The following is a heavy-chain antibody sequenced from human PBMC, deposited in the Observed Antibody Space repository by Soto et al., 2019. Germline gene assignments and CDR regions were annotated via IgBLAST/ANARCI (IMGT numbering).Heavy chain of an antibody. V-gene: IGHV4-39*01. Sequence: SETLSLTCTVSRGSISRSSYYWSWIRQPPGQGLEWVGSINSNGGTDYNPSLNSRVTIYSDTSKNQLSLKLSSVTAAETAVYYGARPPYYDSDAYYGGYYFDYWGQGVLVTVSS. J-gene: IGHJ4*02. D-gene: IGHD3-22*01. CDR1: RGSISRSSYY. CDR3: ARPPYYDSDAYYGGYYFDY. CDR2: INSNGGT.